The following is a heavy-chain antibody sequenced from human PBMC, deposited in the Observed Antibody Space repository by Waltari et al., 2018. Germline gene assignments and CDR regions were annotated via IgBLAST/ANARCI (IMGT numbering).Heavy chain of an antibody. Sequence: WVGRIRNKANSYTTEYAASVKGRFTVSRDDSNSLYLQMNSLKTEDTAVYYCVRGPDYANSGWCERYFDYWGQGSLVTVSS. V-gene: IGHV3-72*01. D-gene: IGHD3-22*01. J-gene: IGHJ4*02. CDR2: IRNKANSYTT. CDR3: VRGPDYANSGWCERYFDY.